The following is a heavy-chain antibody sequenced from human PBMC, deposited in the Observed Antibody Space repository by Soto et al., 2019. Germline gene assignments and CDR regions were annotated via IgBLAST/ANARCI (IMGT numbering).Heavy chain of an antibody. D-gene: IGHD5-18*01. CDR1: RDSISGYY. V-gene: IGHV4-59*01. J-gene: IGHJ4*02. Sequence: SETLSLTCTVPRDSISGYYWSLIRQPPGKGLEWIGYISSTGSTVHNPSLQSRVTISVDTSKKQFSLKLTSVTSADTAVYFCARGLETYTYGLAYWGQGTLVTVSS. CDR3: ARGLETYTYGLAY. CDR2: ISSTGST.